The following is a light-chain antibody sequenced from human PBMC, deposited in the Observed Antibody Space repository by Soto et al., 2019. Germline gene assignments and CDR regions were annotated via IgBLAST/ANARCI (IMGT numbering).Light chain of an antibody. CDR1: SSDVGSYNY. V-gene: IGLV2-8*01. Sequence: QSALTQPPSASGSPGQSVTLSCTGTSSDVGSYNYVSWYQQHPDKAPKLIIYGVNERPSGVPDRFSGSKSGNTASLTVSGLQAEDEADYYCTSYAGSNNPVVFGGGTQLTVL. CDR2: GVN. CDR3: TSYAGSNNPVV. J-gene: IGLJ3*02.